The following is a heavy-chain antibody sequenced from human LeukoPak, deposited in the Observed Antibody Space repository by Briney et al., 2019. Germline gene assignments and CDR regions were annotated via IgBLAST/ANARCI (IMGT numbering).Heavy chain of an antibody. CDR2: IYWDDDK. Sequence: TLSLTCTVSGGSISSYYWSWIRQPPGKALEWLALIYWDDDKRYSPSLKSRLTITKDTSKNQVVLTMTNMDPVDTATYYCAHRASGYYYFDYWGQGTLVTVSS. V-gene: IGHV2-5*08. CDR3: AHRASGYYYFDY. D-gene: IGHD3-22*01. J-gene: IGHJ4*02. CDR1: GGSISSYYW.